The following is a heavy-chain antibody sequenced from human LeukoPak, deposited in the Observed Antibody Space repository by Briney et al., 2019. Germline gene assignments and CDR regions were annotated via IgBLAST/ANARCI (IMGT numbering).Heavy chain of an antibody. D-gene: IGHD4-17*01. V-gene: IGHV3-21*01. CDR3: AREIDYCDYFFDY. CDR1: GFTFSSYS. Sequence: PGGSLRLSCAASGFTFSSYSMNWVRQAPGKGLEWVSSISSSSYIYYADSVKGRFTISRDNAKNSLYLQINSLRAEDTAVYYCAREIDYCDYFFDYWGQGTLVTVSS. CDR2: ISSSSYI. J-gene: IGHJ4*02.